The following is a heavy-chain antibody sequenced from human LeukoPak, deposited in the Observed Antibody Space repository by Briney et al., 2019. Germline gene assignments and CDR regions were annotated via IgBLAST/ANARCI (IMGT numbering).Heavy chain of an antibody. CDR3: VRADHNGGNPGSFDI. CDR2: IYYTGIS. J-gene: IGHJ3*02. D-gene: IGHD2-8*01. CDR1: GASITIGAESYH. Sequence: PSETLSLTCTVSGASITIGAESYHWGWIRQPPGKGLEWIGTIYYTGISYYNPSLESRVTSSLDTSKNQFSLTLNSVTAADTAVYYCVRADHNGGNPGSFDIWGRGTMVTVSS. V-gene: IGHV4-39*07.